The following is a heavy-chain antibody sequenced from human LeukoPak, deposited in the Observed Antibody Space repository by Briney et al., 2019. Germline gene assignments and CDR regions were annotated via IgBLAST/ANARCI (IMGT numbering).Heavy chain of an antibody. CDR3: AKVDSGNYYYFDN. Sequence: GGSLRLSCAASGLTFSRYAMSWVRQAPGKGLEWVSAVSGSGGSTYYADSVKGRFTIYRDNSKNTLYLQMNSLRVEDTAIYYCAKVDSGNYYYFDNWGQGTLVTVSS. D-gene: IGHD1-26*01. V-gene: IGHV3-23*01. CDR2: VSGSGGST. CDR1: GLTFSRYA. J-gene: IGHJ4*02.